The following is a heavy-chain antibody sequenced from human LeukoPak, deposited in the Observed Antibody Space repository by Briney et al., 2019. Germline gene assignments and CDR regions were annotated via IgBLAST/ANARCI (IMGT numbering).Heavy chain of an antibody. Sequence: ASVKVSCKASGYTFTDYYVHWVRQAPGQGLEWMGWINPNSGGTEYAQKFQGRLTMTRDTSISTANMELSRLRSDDTAVYYCARERTTVVTPDYYYGMDVWGQGTTVTVSS. D-gene: IGHD4-23*01. CDR3: ARERTTVVTPDYYYGMDV. CDR2: INPNSGGT. CDR1: GYTFTDYY. J-gene: IGHJ6*02. V-gene: IGHV1-2*02.